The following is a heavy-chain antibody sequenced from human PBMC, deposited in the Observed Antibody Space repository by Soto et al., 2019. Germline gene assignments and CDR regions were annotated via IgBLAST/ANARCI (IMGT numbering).Heavy chain of an antibody. Sequence: EVRLVESGGGLVKPGGSLRVSCAASGFNFNTYSMNWVRQAPGKGLQWVSFISASGAYKYYADSVRGRFTISRDNAKKSVFLEMNSLTADDTAIYYCEGERSALPGARDAMDVWGQGTTVTVSS. CDR1: GFNFNTYS. CDR2: ISASGAYK. CDR3: EGERSALPGARDAMDV. V-gene: IGHV3-21*02. D-gene: IGHD1-26*01. J-gene: IGHJ6*02.